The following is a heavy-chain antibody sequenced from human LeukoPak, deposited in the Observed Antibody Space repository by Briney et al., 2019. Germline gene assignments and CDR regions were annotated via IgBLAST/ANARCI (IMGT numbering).Heavy chain of an antibody. V-gene: IGHV1-46*03. CDR3: ATTKQLRTFDY. Sequence: ASVKVSCKXSGYTFTSYYMHWVRQAPGQGLEWMGIINPSGGSTSYAQKFQGRVTMTRDTSTSTVYMELSSLRSEDTAVYYCATTKQLRTFDYWGQGTLVTVSS. J-gene: IGHJ4*02. D-gene: IGHD6-6*01. CDR1: GYTFTSYY. CDR2: INPSGGST.